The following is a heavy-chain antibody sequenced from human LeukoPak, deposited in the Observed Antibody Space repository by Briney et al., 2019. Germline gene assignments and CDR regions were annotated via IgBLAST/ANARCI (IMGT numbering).Heavy chain of an antibody. CDR2: FDPEDGET. CDR3: ATYAVEMVTFGFDP. CDR1: GYTLTELS. D-gene: IGHD5-24*01. J-gene: IGHJ5*02. Sequence: ASVKVSCKVSGYTLTELSMHWVRQAPGKGLEWMGGFDPEDGETIYAQKFQGRVTMTEDTSTDTAYMELSSLRSEDTAVYYCATYAVEMVTFGFDPWGQGTLVTVSS. V-gene: IGHV1-24*01.